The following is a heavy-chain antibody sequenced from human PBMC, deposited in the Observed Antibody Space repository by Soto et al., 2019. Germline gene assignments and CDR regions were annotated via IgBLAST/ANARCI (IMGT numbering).Heavy chain of an antibody. J-gene: IGHJ4*02. CDR1: GGSFSGYY. CDR2: INHSGST. CDR3: ARFYGSGTCYFDY. V-gene: IGHV4-34*01. D-gene: IGHD3-10*01. Sequence: PSETLSLTCAVYGGSFSGYYWSWIRQPPGKGLEWIGEINHSGSTNYNPSLKSRVTISVDTSKNQFSLKLSSVTAADTAVYYCARFYGSGTCYFDYWGQGTLVPVSS.